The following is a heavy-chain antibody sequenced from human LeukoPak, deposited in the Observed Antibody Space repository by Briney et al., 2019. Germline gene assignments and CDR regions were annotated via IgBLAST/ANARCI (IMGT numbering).Heavy chain of an antibody. D-gene: IGHD2-8*01. CDR3: AGGLVYARSDAFDI. CDR1: GGSFSGYY. Sequence: SETLSLTCAVYGGSFSGYYWSWIRQPPGKGLEWIGEINHSGSTNYNPSLKSRVTMSVDTSKNQFSLKLSSVTAADTAVYYCAGGLVYARSDAFDIWGQGTMVTVSS. J-gene: IGHJ3*02. CDR2: INHSGST. V-gene: IGHV4-34*01.